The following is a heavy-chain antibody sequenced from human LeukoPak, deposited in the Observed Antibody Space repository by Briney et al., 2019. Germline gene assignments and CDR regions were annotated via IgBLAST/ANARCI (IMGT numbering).Heavy chain of an antibody. CDR1: GCSFDNYA. Sequence: GWSLRLSCAASGCSFDNYAMHWVHQAPGKGLEWVSLITGDGGITYYADSVKGRFTISRDNSKNSLYLQMNSLRTEDTAFYYCIGDPGGGQGTLVTVSS. J-gene: IGHJ4*02. V-gene: IGHV3-43*02. CDR3: IGDPG. D-gene: IGHD4-17*01. CDR2: ITGDGGIT.